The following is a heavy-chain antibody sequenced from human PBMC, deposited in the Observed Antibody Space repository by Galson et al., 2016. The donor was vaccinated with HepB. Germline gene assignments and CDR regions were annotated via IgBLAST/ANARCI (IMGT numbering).Heavy chain of an antibody. CDR1: GFTFNSYA. CDR2: TSASGQTT. Sequence: SLRLSCAASGFTFNSYAMSWVRQAPGKGLEWVAGTSASGQTTFYADSVTGRFTISGDNSKNTLNLEMNKLRVDDTAVYYCVKDRRYGDYVGWFDPWGQGTPVIVSS. J-gene: IGHJ5*02. D-gene: IGHD4-17*01. V-gene: IGHV3-23*01. CDR3: VKDRRYGDYVGWFDP.